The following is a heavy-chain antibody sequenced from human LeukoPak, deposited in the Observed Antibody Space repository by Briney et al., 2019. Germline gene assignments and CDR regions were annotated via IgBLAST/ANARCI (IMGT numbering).Heavy chain of an antibody. Sequence: GGSLRLSCAASGFTFSSYAMSWVRQAPGKGLEWVSAISGSGGSTYYADSVKGRFTISRDNSKNTLYLQMNSLRAEDTAVYYCGRNPYLGYSYGPYYDSRRYWGQGTLVTVSS. V-gene: IGHV3-23*01. D-gene: IGHD3-22*01. CDR2: ISGSGGST. CDR1: GFTFSSYA. CDR3: GRNPYLGYSYGPYYDSRRY. J-gene: IGHJ4*02.